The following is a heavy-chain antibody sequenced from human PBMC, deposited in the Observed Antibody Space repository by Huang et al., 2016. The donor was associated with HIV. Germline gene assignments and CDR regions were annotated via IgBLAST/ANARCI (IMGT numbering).Heavy chain of an antibody. CDR3: TRGTHWSGSYLDFNT. Sequence: QVPLLQSGAEVKRPGSTVKVSCRPSGGIATRQAVNWGRQAPGQGLEWGGGIVAVFGRTDYTQRLHGSVTITPDRCRTTAYMELRNLRSDDTAVYFCTRGTHWSGSYLDFNTWGQGTLVTVSA. CDR2: IVAVFGRT. D-gene: IGHD3-3*01. J-gene: IGHJ4*02. CDR1: GGIATRQA. V-gene: IGHV1-69*10.